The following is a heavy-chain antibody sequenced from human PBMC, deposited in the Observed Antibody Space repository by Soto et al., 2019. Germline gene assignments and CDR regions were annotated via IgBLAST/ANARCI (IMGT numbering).Heavy chain of an antibody. CDR2: IYSGGST. D-gene: IGHD3-10*01. J-gene: IGHJ6*02. V-gene: IGHV3-53*01. CDR1: GFTVSSNY. Sequence: GGSLRLSCAASGFTVSSNYMSWVRQAPGKGLEWVSVIYSGGSTYYADSVKGRFTISRDNSKNTLYLQMNSLRAEDTAVYYCARDSVRGGPYYYYYGMDVWGQGTTVTVSS. CDR3: ARDSVRGGPYYYYYGMDV.